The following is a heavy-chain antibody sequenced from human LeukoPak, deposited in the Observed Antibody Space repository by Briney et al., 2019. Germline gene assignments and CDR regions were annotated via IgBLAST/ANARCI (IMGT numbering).Heavy chain of an antibody. D-gene: IGHD3-16*01. V-gene: IGHV3-33*03. J-gene: IGHJ4*02. CDR1: GFTFSSYG. Sequence: GGSLRLSCAASGFTFSSYGMHWVRQAPGKGLEWVAVIWYDGSNKYYADSVKGRFTISRGNTKNLLFLQMNGLRVEDTAVYYCARGDAFSGDHWGQGTLVTVSS. CDR2: IWYDGSNK. CDR3: ARGDAFSGDH.